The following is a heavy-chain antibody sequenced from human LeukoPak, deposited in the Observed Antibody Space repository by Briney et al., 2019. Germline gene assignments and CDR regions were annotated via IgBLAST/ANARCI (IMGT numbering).Heavy chain of an antibody. Sequence: GGSLRLSCAASGFTFSSYGMHWVRQAPGKGLEWVAFIRYDGSNKYYADSVKGRFTISRDNSKNTLYLQMNSLRAEDTAVYYCAKPTLGYCSSTSCYTRDIGAFDIWGQGTMVTVSS. CDR1: GFTFSSYG. J-gene: IGHJ3*02. CDR2: IRYDGSNK. D-gene: IGHD2-2*02. CDR3: AKPTLGYCSSTSCYTRDIGAFDI. V-gene: IGHV3-30*02.